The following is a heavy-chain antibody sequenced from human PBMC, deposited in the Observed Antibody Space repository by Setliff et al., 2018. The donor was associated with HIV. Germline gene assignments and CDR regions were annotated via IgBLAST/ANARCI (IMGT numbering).Heavy chain of an antibody. CDR1: GGSISSVSHF. Sequence: KPSETLSLTCTVSGGSISSVSHFWIWIRQPAGKGLEWIGRINTSGRINYNPSLESRVSMPVDTSRNQFSLKLNSVTAADTAVYYCARAVHYDILTGYYLEGYFDYWGQGTLVTVSS. CDR2: INTSGRI. D-gene: IGHD3-9*01. J-gene: IGHJ4*02. V-gene: IGHV4-61*02. CDR3: ARAVHYDILTGYYLEGYFDY.